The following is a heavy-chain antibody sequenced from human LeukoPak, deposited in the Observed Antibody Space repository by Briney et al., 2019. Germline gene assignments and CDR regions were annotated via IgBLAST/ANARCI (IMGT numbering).Heavy chain of an antibody. CDR1: GSTFSSYA. CDR2: ISDRST. V-gene: IGHV3-23*05. J-gene: IGHJ4*02. Sequence: GGSLRLSCAASGSTFSSYAMSWVRQAPGKGLEWVSAISDRSTYYADSVKGRFTISRDNSKNTLHLQMNSLRVEDTAVYYCAKDLGTSGWYCDYWGQGTLVTVSS. CDR3: AKDLGTSGWYCDY. D-gene: IGHD6-19*01.